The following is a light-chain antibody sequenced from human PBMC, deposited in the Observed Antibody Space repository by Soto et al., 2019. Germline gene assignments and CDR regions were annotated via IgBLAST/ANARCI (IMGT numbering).Light chain of an antibody. CDR1: QSVSSSY. V-gene: IGKV3-20*01. J-gene: IGKJ1*01. CDR2: GAS. Sequence: EIVLTQSPGTLSLSPGERATLSCRASQSVSSSYLAWYQQKPGQAPRLLIYGASSRATGIPDRFSGSGSGTDFTLTISRLEPEDFAVYYCQKYGSSPGTFGQGTKVETK. CDR3: QKYGSSPGT.